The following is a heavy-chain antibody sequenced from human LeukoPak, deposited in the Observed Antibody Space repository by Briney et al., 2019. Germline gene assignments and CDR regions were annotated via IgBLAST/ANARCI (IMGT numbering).Heavy chain of an antibody. J-gene: IGHJ5*02. CDR3: ARDLTAQNWFDP. Sequence: SETLSLACTVSGGSISNSYWSWIRQSPGEGLEWIGYIYKSGSTNYNLSLKSRVTISVDTSKNQFSLKLSSVTAADTAVYYCARDLTAQNWFDPWGQGTLVTVSS. CDR1: GGSISNSY. CDR2: IYKSGST. V-gene: IGHV4-59*01.